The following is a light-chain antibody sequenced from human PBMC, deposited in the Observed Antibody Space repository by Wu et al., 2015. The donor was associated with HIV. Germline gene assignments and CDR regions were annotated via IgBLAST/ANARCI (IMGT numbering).Light chain of an antibody. CDR2: DAS. J-gene: IGKJ1*01. CDR3: QQYNNWPKT. V-gene: IGKV3-15*01. Sequence: DIVMTQSPATLSVSPGDGVTLSCRASQSVSSNLAWFQQKPGQAPRLLIFDASTRATGISARFSGSGSGTEFTLAISSLQSEDLAVYYCQQYNNWPKTFGQGPRWKSN. CDR1: QSVSSN.